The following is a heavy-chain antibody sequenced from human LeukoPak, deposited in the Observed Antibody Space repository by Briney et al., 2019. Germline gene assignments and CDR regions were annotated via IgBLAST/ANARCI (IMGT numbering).Heavy chain of an antibody. J-gene: IGHJ3*02. V-gene: IGHV1-18*01. Sequence: ASVKVSCKASGYTFTSYGISWVRQAPGQGLEWMGWISAYNGNTNYAQKLQGRVTTTTDTSTSTAYMELRSLRSDDTAVYYCARGRTFAFGGVIVHHDAFDIWGQGTMVTVSS. CDR3: ARGRTFAFGGVIVHHDAFDI. CDR1: GYTFTSYG. CDR2: ISAYNGNT. D-gene: IGHD3-16*02.